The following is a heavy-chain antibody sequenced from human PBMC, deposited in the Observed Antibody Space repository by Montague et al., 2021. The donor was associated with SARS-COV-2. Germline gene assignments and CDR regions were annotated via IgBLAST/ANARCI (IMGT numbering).Heavy chain of an antibody. Sequence: SLRLSCAASGFTFSSYSMNWVRQAPGKGLEWVSSISSSSSYIYYADSVKGRFTISRDNAKNSLYLQMNSLRAEDTAVYYCARDIDIVVVPAATAIYYCGMDVWGQGTTATVSS. CDR3: ARDIDIVVVPAATAIYYCGMDV. V-gene: IGHV3-21*01. CDR1: GFTFSSYS. J-gene: IGHJ6*02. CDR2: ISSSSSYI. D-gene: IGHD2-2*01.